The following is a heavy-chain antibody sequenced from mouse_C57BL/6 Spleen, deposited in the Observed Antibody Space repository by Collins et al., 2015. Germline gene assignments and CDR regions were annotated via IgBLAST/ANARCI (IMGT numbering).Heavy chain of an antibody. CDR3: ARENYYFDY. J-gene: IGHJ2*01. Sequence: EVKLVESGGGSVQPGGSLRLSCATSGFTFTDYYMSWVRQPPGKALEWLGFIRNKANGYTTEYSASVKGRFTISRDNSQSILYLQMNTLRAEDSATYYCARENYYFDYWGQGTTLTVSS. CDR1: GFTFTDYY. V-gene: IGHV7-3*02. CDR2: IRNKANGYTT.